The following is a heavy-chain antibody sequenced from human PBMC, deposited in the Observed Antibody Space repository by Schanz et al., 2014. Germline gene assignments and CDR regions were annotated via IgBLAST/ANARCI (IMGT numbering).Heavy chain of an antibody. CDR2: INPANGNT. D-gene: IGHD6-13*01. V-gene: IGHV1-3*01. J-gene: IGHJ5*02. CDR1: GYTVSALA. Sequence: QVQLLQSGSEVKKPGASVKVSCEISGYTVSALAMHWVRQPPGQSLEWLGWINPANGNTHYSPRLNGRVSISSDTAASTVYLHFSSLKSDDTAVYYCARDLIAAAESWFDPWGQGTPITVSS. CDR3: ARDLIAAAESWFDP.